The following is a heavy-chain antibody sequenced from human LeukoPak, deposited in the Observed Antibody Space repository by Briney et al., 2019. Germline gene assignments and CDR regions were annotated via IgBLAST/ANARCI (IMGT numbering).Heavy chain of an antibody. Sequence: SETLSLTCTVSGGSITSAGYSWGWIRQPAGTGLEWIGRIYSSGSTNSNPSLKSRVTISVDTSKNQFSLKLRSVTAADTAVYFCARGYCTSTSCSENRYYFDSWGQGALVTVSS. CDR2: IYSSGST. CDR1: GGSITSAGYS. J-gene: IGHJ4*02. CDR3: ARGYCTSTSCSENRYYFDS. D-gene: IGHD2-2*01. V-gene: IGHV4-61*02.